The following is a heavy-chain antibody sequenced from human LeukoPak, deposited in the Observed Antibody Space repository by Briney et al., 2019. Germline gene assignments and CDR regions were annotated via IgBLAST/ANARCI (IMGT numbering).Heavy chain of an antibody. J-gene: IGHJ6*03. D-gene: IGHD1-26*01. V-gene: IGHV4-39*01. CDR1: GVSISSSSYY. Sequence: SETLSLTCAVSGVSISSSSYYWGWIRQPTGKGLEWNGSIYYSGRTYYNPSIKSRITITVNTNKNQFSLRLTSVTAADTAVYYCTRQAGTYSYYYYYMDVWGKGTPVTVSS. CDR2: IYYSGRT. CDR3: TRQAGTYSYYYYYMDV.